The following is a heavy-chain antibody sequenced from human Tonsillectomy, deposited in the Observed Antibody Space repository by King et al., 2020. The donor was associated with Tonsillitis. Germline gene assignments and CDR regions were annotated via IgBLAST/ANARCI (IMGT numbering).Heavy chain of an antibody. J-gene: IGHJ5*02. Sequence: QLQESGPGLVNPSATLSLTCTVSGGSISSYYCSWIRQPPGKGLEWIGYIYYSGSTNYNPSLKSRVTISVDTSKNQFSLKLSSVTAADTAVYYCARVEMYDFWSGYYTGNWFDPWGQGTLVTVSS. CDR2: IYYSGST. D-gene: IGHD3-3*01. CDR1: GGSISSYY. V-gene: IGHV4-59*01. CDR3: ARVEMYDFWSGYYTGNWFDP.